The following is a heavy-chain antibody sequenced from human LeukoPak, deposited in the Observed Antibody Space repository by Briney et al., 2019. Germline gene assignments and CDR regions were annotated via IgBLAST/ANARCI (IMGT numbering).Heavy chain of an antibody. D-gene: IGHD1-26*01. J-gene: IGHJ4*02. CDR3: ARAYSGSPKGY. V-gene: IGHV3-21*05. CDR2: ISNRGSIK. CDR1: KFTFNRYS. Sequence: PGGSLRLSCAVSKFTFNRYSINWVRQAPGKGLEWVSHISNRGSIKYYADSVKGRFTISRDNAKNSLYLQMNSLRAEDTAVYYCARAYSGSPKGYWGQGTLVTVSS.